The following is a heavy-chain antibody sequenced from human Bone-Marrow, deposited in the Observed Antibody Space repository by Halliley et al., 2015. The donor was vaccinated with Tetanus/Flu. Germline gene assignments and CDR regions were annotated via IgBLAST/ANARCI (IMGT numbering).Heavy chain of an antibody. J-gene: IGHJ6*02. V-gene: IGHV4-61*01. CDR2: IYYSGSA. CDR1: GAVWSDSSF. Sequence: GAVWSDSSFWTWIRQAPGKGLEWIGYIYYSGSASYNPSLKGRVAISVDMYRHQFSLTLNSVTAADAAVYYCAREGSFYENLYGMDVWGQGATVSVSS. D-gene: IGHD3-22*01. CDR3: AREGSFYENLYGMDV.